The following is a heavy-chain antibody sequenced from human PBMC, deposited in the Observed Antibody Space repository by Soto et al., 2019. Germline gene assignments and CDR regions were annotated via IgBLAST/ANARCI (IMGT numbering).Heavy chain of an antibody. Sequence: VKLQESGPGLVEPSGTLSLTCTASSGSFGSGIWWSWVRQPPGKGLEWIGELYHTGNTNYNPSLKSRLTMSVDESKNQFSLSLSSVTAADTAVYYGAGAARLSPFDFRGRGTLVTVSS. CDR3: AGAARLSPFDF. CDR2: LYHTGNT. CDR1: SGSFGSGIW. J-gene: IGHJ4*02. V-gene: IGHV4-4*02. D-gene: IGHD6-6*01.